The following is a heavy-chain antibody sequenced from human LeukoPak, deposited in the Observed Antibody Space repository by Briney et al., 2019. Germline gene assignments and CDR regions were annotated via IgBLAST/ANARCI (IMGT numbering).Heavy chain of an antibody. J-gene: IGHJ4*02. D-gene: IGHD6-6*01. Sequence: SETLSLTCAVYGGSFSGYYWSWIRQPPGKGLEWIGEINHSGSTNYNPSLKSRVTISVDTSKNQFSLKLSSVTAAGTAVYYCARDKGTSYLSSFDYWGQGTLVTVSS. CDR3: ARDKGTSYLSSFDY. V-gene: IGHV4-34*01. CDR1: GGSFSGYY. CDR2: INHSGST.